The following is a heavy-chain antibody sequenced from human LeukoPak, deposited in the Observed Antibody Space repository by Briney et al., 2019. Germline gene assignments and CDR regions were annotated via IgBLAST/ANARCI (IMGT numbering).Heavy chain of an antibody. CDR1: GFTFSSYD. D-gene: IGHD5-18*01. Sequence: TGGSLRLSCAASGFTFSSYDMTWVRQAPGRGLEWVSSIRPSGDNTYYADSVKGRFTISRDNSKNTLYLQMNSLRAEDTAVYYCARARSSYGYGDAFDIWGQGTMVTVSS. CDR3: ARARSSYGYGDAFDI. J-gene: IGHJ3*02. V-gene: IGHV3-23*01. CDR2: IRPSGDNT.